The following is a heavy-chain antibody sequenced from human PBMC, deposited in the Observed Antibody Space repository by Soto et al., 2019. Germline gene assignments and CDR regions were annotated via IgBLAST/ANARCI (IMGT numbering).Heavy chain of an antibody. J-gene: IGHJ4*02. CDR2: VHSSGST. CDR3: ARSDPQIGYVSGY. Sequence: SETLSLTCTVSGGSISNYYWSWIRQPPGKGLEWIAFVHSSGSTNYNPSLNSRVTISVDTSKNQFSLKLRSVTAADTAVYYCARSDPQIGYVSGYWGQGTLVTVSS. V-gene: IGHV4-59*01. D-gene: IGHD5-12*01. CDR1: GGSISNYY.